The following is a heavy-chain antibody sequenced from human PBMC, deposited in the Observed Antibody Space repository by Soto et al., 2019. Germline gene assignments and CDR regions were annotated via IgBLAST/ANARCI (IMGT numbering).Heavy chain of an antibody. CDR2: IKPDGSET. Sequence: SLRLSCAASGLTFSGHWMTWVRQTPGEGLQWVAAIKPDGSETFYVDSVKGRFTISRDNARNSLFLQMDSLGAEDTAVYYCTSRPSGMTYHAVFDFWGQGTLVTVSS. J-gene: IGHJ4*02. CDR1: GLTFSGHW. V-gene: IGHV3-7*03. D-gene: IGHD2-21*02. CDR3: TSRPSGMTYHAVFDF.